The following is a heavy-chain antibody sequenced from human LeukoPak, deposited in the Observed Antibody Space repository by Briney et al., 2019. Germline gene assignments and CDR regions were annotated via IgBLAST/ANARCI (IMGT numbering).Heavy chain of an antibody. CDR3: AKDHPYCDFWSGSSFLDY. CDR1: GFAFSSYA. J-gene: IGHJ4*02. D-gene: IGHD3-3*01. CDR2: ISGSGGST. Sequence: GGSLRLSCAASGFAFSSYAMSWVRQAPGKGLEWVSAISGSGGSTYYADSVKGRFTISRDNSKNTLYLQMNSPRAEDTAVYYCAKDHPYCDFWSGSSFLDYWGQGTLVTVSS. V-gene: IGHV3-23*01.